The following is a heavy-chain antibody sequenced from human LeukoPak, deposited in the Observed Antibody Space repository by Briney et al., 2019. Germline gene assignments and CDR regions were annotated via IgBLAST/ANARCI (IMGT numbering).Heavy chain of an antibody. Sequence: GGSLRLSCAASGFTFSSYAMSWVRQAPGKGLEWVSAISGSGGSTYYADSVKGRFTISRDNSKNTLYLQMNSLRAEDTAVYYCARSYGPIVFGFWGQGTLVTVSS. J-gene: IGHJ4*02. CDR2: ISGSGGST. CDR3: ARSYGPIVFGF. CDR1: GFTFSSYA. D-gene: IGHD2-15*01. V-gene: IGHV3-23*01.